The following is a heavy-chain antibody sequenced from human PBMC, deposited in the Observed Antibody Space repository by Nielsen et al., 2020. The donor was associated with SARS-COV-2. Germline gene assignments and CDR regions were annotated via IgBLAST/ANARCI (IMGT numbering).Heavy chain of an antibody. J-gene: IGHJ4*02. CDR2: IYYSGST. CDR3: ARGPHTRDGYNYHIDY. CDR1: GGSISSGGYY. D-gene: IGHD5-24*01. V-gene: IGHV4-31*03. Sequence: SETLSLTCTVSGGSISSGGYYWSWIRQHPGKGLEWIGYIYYSGSTYYNPSLKSRVTISVDTSKNQFSLKLSSVTAADTAVYYCARGPHTRDGYNYHIDYWGQGTLVTVSS.